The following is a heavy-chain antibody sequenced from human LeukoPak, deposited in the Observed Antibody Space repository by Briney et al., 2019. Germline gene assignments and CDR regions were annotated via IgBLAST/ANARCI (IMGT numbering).Heavy chain of an antibody. Sequence: HPGGSLRLSCAASGFTFSSYAMHWVRQAPGKGLEYVSAISSNGGSTYYANSVKGRFTISRDNSKNTLYLQMGSLRAEDMAVYYCARARGTMIVRDAFDIWGQGTMVTVSS. D-gene: IGHD3-22*01. J-gene: IGHJ3*02. CDR2: ISSNGGST. CDR3: ARARGTMIVRDAFDI. CDR1: GFTFSSYA. V-gene: IGHV3-64*01.